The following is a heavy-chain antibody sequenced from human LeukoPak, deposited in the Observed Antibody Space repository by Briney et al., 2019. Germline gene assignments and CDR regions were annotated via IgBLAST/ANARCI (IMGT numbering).Heavy chain of an antibody. D-gene: IGHD2-2*01. CDR1: GGSISTYY. J-gene: IGHJ3*02. Sequence: SETLSLTCTVSGGSISTYYWTWIRQPAGKGLEWIGRIYTNGRTNYNPSLKSRVTISVDTSKSQFSLRLSSVTAADTAVYYCARSPSGGGKDAFDIWGQGTMVSVSS. CDR3: ARSPSGGGKDAFDI. CDR2: IYTNGRT. V-gene: IGHV4-4*07.